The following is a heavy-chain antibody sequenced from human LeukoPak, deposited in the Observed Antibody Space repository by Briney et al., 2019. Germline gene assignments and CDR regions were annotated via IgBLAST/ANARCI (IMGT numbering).Heavy chain of an antibody. CDR3: ARSPSARVGATFPSFDY. CDR1: GGTFSSYA. J-gene: IGHJ4*02. V-gene: IGHV1-69*05. Sequence: ASVKVSCKASGGTFSSYAISWVRQARGQGLEWMGGIIPIFGTANYAQKFQGRVTITTDESTSTAYMELSSLRSEDTAVYYCARSPSARVGATFPSFDYWGQGTLVTVYS. CDR2: IIPIFGTA. D-gene: IGHD1-26*01.